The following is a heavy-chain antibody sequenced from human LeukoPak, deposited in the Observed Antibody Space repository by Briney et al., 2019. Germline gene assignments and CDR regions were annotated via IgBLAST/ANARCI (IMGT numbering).Heavy chain of an antibody. J-gene: IGHJ4*02. CDR1: GVSFSGYY. CDR3: ARGARLRRRSFDY. CDR2: INRSGST. D-gene: IGHD5/OR15-5a*01. V-gene: IGHV4-34*01. Sequence: PSETLSLTCAVYGVSFSGYYWSWIRQPPGKGLEWIGEINRSGSTNYNPSLKSRVTISVDTSNNQFSLRLSSVTAADTAVYYCARGARLRRRSFDYWGQGTLVTVSS.